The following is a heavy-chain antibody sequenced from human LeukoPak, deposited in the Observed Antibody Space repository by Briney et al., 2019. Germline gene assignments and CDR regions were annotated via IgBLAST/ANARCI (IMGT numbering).Heavy chain of an antibody. CDR1: GYTFSNYG. J-gene: IGHJ5*02. D-gene: IGHD5-12*01. CDR3: ARVGDIVARNWFDP. CDR2: IRGDNGNT. Sequence: GASVKVSCKASGYTFSNYGISWVRQAPGQGLEWVGWIRGDNGNTNYAQKLQGRVTMTTDTSTSTAYMELRSLGSEDTAVYYCARVGDIVARNWFDPWGQGTLVAVSS. V-gene: IGHV1-18*01.